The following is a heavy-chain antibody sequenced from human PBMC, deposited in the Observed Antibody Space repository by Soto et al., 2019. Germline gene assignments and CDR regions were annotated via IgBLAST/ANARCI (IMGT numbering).Heavy chain of an antibody. CDR1: GFTVSSNY. CDR3: ARVEGVVGATLGGMDV. J-gene: IGHJ6*02. Sequence: EVQLVESGGGLVQPGGSLRLSCAASGFTVSSNYMSWVRQAPGKGLEWVSVIYSGGSTYYADSVKGRFTISRHNSKNTLYLQRNSLRAADTAVYYCARVEGVVGATLGGMDVWGQGTTVTVSS. D-gene: IGHD1-26*01. CDR2: IYSGGST. V-gene: IGHV3-53*04.